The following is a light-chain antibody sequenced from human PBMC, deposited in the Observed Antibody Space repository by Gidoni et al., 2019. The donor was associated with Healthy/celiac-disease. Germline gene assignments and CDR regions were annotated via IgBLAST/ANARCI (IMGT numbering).Light chain of an antibody. CDR1: KSLLHSNGYNY. J-gene: IGKJ4*01. V-gene: IGKV2-28*01. CDR2: LGS. CDR3: MQALQTPLT. Sequence: DIVMTQSPLSLPVTPGEPASISCRSSKSLLHSNGYNYLDWYLQKTGQSQQLLIYLGSNRASGVPDRFSGSGSGTDFTLKISRVEAEDVGVYYCMQALQTPLTFGGGTKVEIK.